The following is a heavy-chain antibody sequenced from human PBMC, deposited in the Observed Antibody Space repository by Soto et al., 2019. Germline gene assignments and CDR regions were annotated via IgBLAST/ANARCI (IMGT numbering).Heavy chain of an antibody. D-gene: IGHD1-26*01. CDR1: GFTVSSNY. CDR3: ARDFVVGGPIINYYYGMDV. Sequence: GGSLRLSCAASGFTVSSNYMSWIRQAPGKGLEWISIIYSAGNTYYADSVKGRFTISRDNSKNTLYLQMNSLGAEDTALYYCARDFVVGGPIINYYYGMDVGGQGTTVTVSS. V-gene: IGHV3-66*01. CDR2: IYSAGNT. J-gene: IGHJ6*02.